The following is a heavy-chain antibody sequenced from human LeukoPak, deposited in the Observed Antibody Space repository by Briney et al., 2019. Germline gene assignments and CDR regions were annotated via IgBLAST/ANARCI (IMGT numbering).Heavy chain of an antibody. CDR2: ISAYNGNT. D-gene: IGHD2-2*01. CDR1: GYTFTSCG. Sequence: SVKVSCKASGYTFTSCGISWVRQAPGQGLEWMGWISAYNGNTNYAQKLQGRVTMTTDTSTSTAYMELRSLRSDDTAVYYCARVDCSSTSCYHYGMDVWGQGTTVTVSS. CDR3: ARVDCSSTSCYHYGMDV. J-gene: IGHJ6*02. V-gene: IGHV1-18*01.